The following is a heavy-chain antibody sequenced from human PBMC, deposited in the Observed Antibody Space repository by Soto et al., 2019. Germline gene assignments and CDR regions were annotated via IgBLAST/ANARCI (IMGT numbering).Heavy chain of an antibody. CDR1: GGTFSSYA. CDR2: IIPIFGTA. Sequence: SVKVSCKASGGTFSSYAISWVRQAPGQGLEWMGGIIPIFGTANYAQKFQGRVTITADKSTSTAYMELSSLRSEDTAVYYCARDSDYDILTGYVYWGQGTLVTVSS. V-gene: IGHV1-69*06. D-gene: IGHD3-9*01. J-gene: IGHJ4*02. CDR3: ARDSDYDILTGYVY.